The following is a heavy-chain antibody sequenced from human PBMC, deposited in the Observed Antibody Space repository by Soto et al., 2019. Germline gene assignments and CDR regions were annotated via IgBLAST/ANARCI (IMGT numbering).Heavy chain of an antibody. D-gene: IGHD3-10*01. V-gene: IGHV1-69*02. Sequence: QVQLVQSGAEVKKPGSSVKVSCKASGDTFNFYTINWVRQAPGLGLEWMGRFNPILSFSNSALKFQGRVTLTADKSASTASMVLSSLRSEDTAIYYCATIFGSGSPAFDYWGQGALVSVSS. CDR1: GDTFNFYT. CDR3: ATIFGSGSPAFDY. CDR2: FNPILSFS. J-gene: IGHJ4*02.